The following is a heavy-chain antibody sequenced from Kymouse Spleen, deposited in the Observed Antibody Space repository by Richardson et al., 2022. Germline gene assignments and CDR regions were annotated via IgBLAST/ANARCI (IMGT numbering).Heavy chain of an antibody. CDR3: ARHYDSSGLEYFQH. CDR2: IYYSGST. J-gene: IGHJ1*01. V-gene: IGHV4-39*01. D-gene: IGHD3-22*01. Sequence: QLQLQESGPGLVKPSETLSLTCTVSGGSISSSSYYWGWIRQPPGKGLEWIGSIYYSGSTYYNPSLKSRVTISVDTSKNQFSLKLSSVTAADTAVYYCARHYDSSGLEYFQHWGQGTLVTVSS. CDR1: GGSISSSSYY.